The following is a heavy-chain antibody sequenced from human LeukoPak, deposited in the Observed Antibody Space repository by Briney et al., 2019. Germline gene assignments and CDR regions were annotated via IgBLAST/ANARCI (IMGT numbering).Heavy chain of an antibody. CDR2: INPDTGGT. V-gene: IGHV1-2*02. D-gene: IGHD6-13*01. CDR3: ARVWDSGSWYGLDY. CDR1: GYTFTDYY. Sequence: ASVKVSCKASGYTFTDYYIHWVRQAPGQGLEWMGWINPDTGGTNYAQKFQGRVTMTRDTSISTAYMELSRLRSDDTAVYYCARVWDSGSWYGLDYWGQGTLVTVSS. J-gene: IGHJ4*02.